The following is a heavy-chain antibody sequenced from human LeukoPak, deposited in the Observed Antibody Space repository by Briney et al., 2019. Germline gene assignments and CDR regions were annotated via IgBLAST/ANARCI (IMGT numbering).Heavy chain of an antibody. CDR3: ATIYYYDRSDYYRLDY. CDR2: FDPENDET. D-gene: IGHD3-22*01. V-gene: IGHV1-24*01. J-gene: IGHJ4*02. CDR1: GYTLIKFS. Sequence: ASGKVSCKVSGYTLIKFSMHWVRQAPGKGLEWMGGFDPENDETFYAQKFQGRVTMTEDPSTDTAYMELSSLRYEDTAVYYCATIYYYDRSDYYRLDYWGQGTLVTVSS.